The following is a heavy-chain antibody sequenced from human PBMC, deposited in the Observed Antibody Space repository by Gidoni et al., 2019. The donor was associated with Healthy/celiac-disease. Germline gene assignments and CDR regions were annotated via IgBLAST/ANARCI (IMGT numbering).Heavy chain of an antibody. CDR1: VSSIRSSSYD. V-gene: IGHV4-39*07. J-gene: IGHJ5*02. Sequence: QRQLREAGPGLVRPSEPLALTCDVSVSSIRSSSYDWGWIRNPPGTGLEWVVSFYYSGSTYSNPSLKRRVTISGDTSKTQFSLMLSSVTAAATVLYYCASTFWGAIAHFDPWGQGTLVTVSS. CDR2: FYYSGST. D-gene: IGHD3-16*02. CDR3: ASTFWGAIAHFDP.